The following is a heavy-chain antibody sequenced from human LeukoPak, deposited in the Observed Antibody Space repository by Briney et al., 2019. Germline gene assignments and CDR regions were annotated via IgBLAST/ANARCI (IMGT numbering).Heavy chain of an antibody. V-gene: IGHV3-21*01. J-gene: IGHJ3*02. CDR1: GFSFSNYG. Sequence: GRSLRLSCLASGFSFSNYGMHWVRQAPGKGLEWVSSISSSSYIYYADSVKGRFTISRDNAKNSLYLQMNSLRAEDTAVYYCARARSGYLRGNAFDIWGQGTMVTVSS. CDR3: ARARSGYLRGNAFDI. D-gene: IGHD3-3*01. CDR2: ISSSSYI.